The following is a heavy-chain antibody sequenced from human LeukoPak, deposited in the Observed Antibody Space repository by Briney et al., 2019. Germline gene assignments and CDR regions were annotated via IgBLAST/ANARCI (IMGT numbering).Heavy chain of an antibody. CDR2: INPNSGGT. Sequence: GASVKVSCKASGYTFTGYYMHWVRQAPGQGLEWMGWINPNSGGTNYAQKFQGRVTMTRDTSISTAYMELSRLRSDDTAVYYCARGLLRSSNAFDPWGQGTLVTVSS. J-gene: IGHJ5*02. D-gene: IGHD6-13*01. V-gene: IGHV1-2*02. CDR1: GYTFTGYY. CDR3: ARGLLRSSNAFDP.